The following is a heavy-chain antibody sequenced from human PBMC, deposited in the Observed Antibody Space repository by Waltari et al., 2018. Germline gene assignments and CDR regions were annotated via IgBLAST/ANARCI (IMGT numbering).Heavy chain of an antibody. CDR3: AKGDSGSYRDNWFDP. Sequence: EVQLVESGGGLVQPGRSLRLSCAASGFPFDDYAMHWVRQAPGKGLEVVSGISWNSGSIGYADSVKGRFTISRDNAKNSLYLQMNSLRAEDMALYYCAKGDSGSYRDNWFDPWGQGTLVTVSS. CDR2: ISWNSGSI. J-gene: IGHJ5*02. V-gene: IGHV3-9*03. D-gene: IGHD1-26*01. CDR1: GFPFDDYA.